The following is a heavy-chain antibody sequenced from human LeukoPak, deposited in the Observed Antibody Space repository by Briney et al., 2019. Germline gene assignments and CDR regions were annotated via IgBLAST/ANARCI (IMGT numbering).Heavy chain of an antibody. V-gene: IGHV3-48*03. Sequence: PGGSLRLSCVAPGFTFSNYEMNWVRQAPGKGLEWVSYISGSGGAIYYADSVKGRFTMSRDNAENSLYLQMNSLRVEDTAVYYCARDLGDYVGYDASDIWGQGTMVTVSS. CDR3: ARDLGDYVGYDASDI. CDR2: ISGSGGAI. CDR1: GFTFSNYE. J-gene: IGHJ3*02. D-gene: IGHD4-17*01.